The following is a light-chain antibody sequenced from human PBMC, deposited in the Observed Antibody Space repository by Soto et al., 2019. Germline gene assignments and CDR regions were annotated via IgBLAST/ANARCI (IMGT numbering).Light chain of an antibody. CDR2: DGS. CDR1: QSVRSSY. J-gene: IGKJ4*01. CDR3: QKYDNSAPLS. V-gene: IGKV3D-20*01. Sequence: PGDRATLSCGASQSVRSSYVAWYQQKAGLAPRLLIYDGSSRASGIPDRFSGSGSGTDFTLTIGRLEPEDFAAYYCQKYDNSAPLSFGGGTKVEMK.